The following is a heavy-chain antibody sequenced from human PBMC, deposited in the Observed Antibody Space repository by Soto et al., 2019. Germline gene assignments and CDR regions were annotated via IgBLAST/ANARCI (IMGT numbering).Heavy chain of an antibody. CDR2: IWYDGSNK. J-gene: IGHJ4*02. V-gene: IGHV3-33*01. CDR1: GFTFSSYG. CDR3: ARDRAGIAAAAAVDY. Sequence: ESGGGVVQPGRSLRLSCAASGFTFSSYGMHWVRQAPGKGLEWVAVIWYDGSNKYYADSVKGRFTISRDNSKNTLYLQMNSLRAEDTAVYYCARDRAGIAAAAAVDYWGQGTLVTVSS. D-gene: IGHD6-13*01.